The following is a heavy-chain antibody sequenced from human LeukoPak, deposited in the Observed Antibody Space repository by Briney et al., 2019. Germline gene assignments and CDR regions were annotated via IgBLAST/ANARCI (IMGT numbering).Heavy chain of an antibody. J-gene: IGHJ6*02. CDR2: ISSSGNTI. CDR3: ARESRVVWGAYDGEYGLDV. D-gene: IGHD3-10*01. CDR1: GFTFSSYE. V-gene: IGHV3-48*03. Sequence: PGGSLRLSCAASGFTFSSYEMNWVRQAPGKGLEWVSFISSSGNTIYYADSVRGRFTISRDNPKKSLYLQMNSLRAEDTALYYCARESRVVWGAYDGEYGLDVWGQGTTVTVSS.